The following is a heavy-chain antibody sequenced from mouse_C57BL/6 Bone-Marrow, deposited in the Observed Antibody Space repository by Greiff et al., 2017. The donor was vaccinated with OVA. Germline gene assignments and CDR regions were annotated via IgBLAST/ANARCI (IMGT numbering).Heavy chain of an antibody. J-gene: IGHJ1*03. V-gene: IGHV7-1*01. CDR3: ARRGLRRDWYFDV. D-gene: IGHD2-4*01. CDR2: SRNKANDYTT. CDR1: GFTFSDFY. Sequence: EVKVVESGGGLVQSGRSLRLSCATSGFTFSDFYMEWVRQAPGKGLEWIAASRNKANDYTTEYSASVKGRFIVSRDTSQSILYLQMNALRAEDTAIYYCARRGLRRDWYFDVWGTGTTVTVSS.